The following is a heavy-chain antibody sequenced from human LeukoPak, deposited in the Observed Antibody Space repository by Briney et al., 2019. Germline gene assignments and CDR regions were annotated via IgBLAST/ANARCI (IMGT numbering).Heavy chain of an antibody. Sequence: PGGSLRLSCAASGFTVSSNYMSWVRQTPGKGLEWVSVIYSGGSTYYADSVKGRFTISRDNSKNTLYLQMNSLRAEDTAVYYCARDRAMVRGPLYYYYGMDVWGQGTTVTVSS. J-gene: IGHJ6*02. CDR3: ARDRAMVRGPLYYYYGMDV. CDR1: GFTVSSNY. CDR2: IYSGGST. D-gene: IGHD3-10*01. V-gene: IGHV3-66*01.